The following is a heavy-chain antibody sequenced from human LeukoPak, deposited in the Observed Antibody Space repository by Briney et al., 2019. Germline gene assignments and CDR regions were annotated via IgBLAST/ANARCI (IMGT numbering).Heavy chain of an antibody. Sequence: ASVKVSCKVSGYTLTELSMHWVRQAPGKGLEWMGGFDPEDGETIYAQKFQGRVTVTEDTSTDTAYMELSSLRSEDTAVYYCATDHFMVRGVIGASWSPYFDYWGQGTLVTVSS. D-gene: IGHD3-10*01. V-gene: IGHV1-24*01. CDR2: FDPEDGET. CDR3: ATDHFMVRGVIGASWSPYFDY. J-gene: IGHJ4*02. CDR1: GYTLTELS.